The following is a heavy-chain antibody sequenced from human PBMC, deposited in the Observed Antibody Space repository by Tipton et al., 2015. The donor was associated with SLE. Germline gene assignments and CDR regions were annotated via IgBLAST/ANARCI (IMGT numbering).Heavy chain of an antibody. D-gene: IGHD5-12*01. Sequence: TLSLTCTVSGGSINNYYWSWIRQTPGKGMEWIGYIYYSVDAKYSHSLKTRVTISLDTYETKFSLKLNSFTAADTATYYCARGTDFDYYYYYYALDVWGQGSAVTVSS. V-gene: IGHV4-59*08. CDR2: IYYSVDA. CDR1: GGSINNYY. J-gene: IGHJ6*02. CDR3: ARGTDFDYYYYYYALDV.